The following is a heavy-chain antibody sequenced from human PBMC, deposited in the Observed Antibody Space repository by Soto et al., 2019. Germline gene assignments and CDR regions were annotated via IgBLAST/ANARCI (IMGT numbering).Heavy chain of an antibody. CDR2: ISSSSSTI. V-gene: IGHV3-48*02. J-gene: IGHJ4*02. Sequence: PGGSLRLSCAASGFTFSSYSMNWVRQAPGKGLEWVSYISSSSSTIYYADSVKGRFTISRDNAKNSLYLQMNSLRDEDTAVYYCARDGDYDFWSGYPKENYFDYWGQGTLVTVSS. CDR1: GFTFSSYS. D-gene: IGHD3-3*01. CDR3: ARDGDYDFWSGYPKENYFDY.